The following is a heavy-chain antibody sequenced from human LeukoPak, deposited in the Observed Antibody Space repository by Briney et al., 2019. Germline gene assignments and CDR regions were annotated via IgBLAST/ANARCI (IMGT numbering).Heavy chain of an antibody. D-gene: IGHD1-26*01. Sequence: WASVKVSCTASGYTFIRYGISWVRQAPGQGLEWMGWISAYNGHTKFAQKLQDRVTMTTDTSMNTAYMELRSLRSDDTAVYYCARDYSATYFDFWGQGTLVTVSS. CDR1: GYTFIRYG. V-gene: IGHV1-18*01. CDR2: ISAYNGHT. CDR3: ARDYSATYFDF. J-gene: IGHJ4*02.